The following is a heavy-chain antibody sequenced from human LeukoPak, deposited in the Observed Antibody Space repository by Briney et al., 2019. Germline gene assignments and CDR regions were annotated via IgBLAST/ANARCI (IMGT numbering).Heavy chain of an antibody. D-gene: IGHD4-17*01. Sequence: SETLSLTCTVSGGSVSSGSYYWSWIRQPPGKGLEWIGYIYYSGSTNYNPPLKSRVTTSVDTSKNQFSLKLSSVTAADTAVYYCAREGLYGDYVWSLDYWGQGTLVTVSS. J-gene: IGHJ4*02. CDR2: IYYSGST. CDR1: GGSVSSGSYY. CDR3: AREGLYGDYVWSLDY. V-gene: IGHV4-61*01.